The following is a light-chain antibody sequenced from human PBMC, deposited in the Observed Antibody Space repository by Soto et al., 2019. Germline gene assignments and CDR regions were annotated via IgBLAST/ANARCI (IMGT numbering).Light chain of an antibody. Sequence: SVLTQPPSASGTPGQRVTISCSGSYSNIETNYVYWYQHVPGGAPKLLIYTNDKRSSGVPDRFSASKSGTSASLAISGLRAEDEADYFCSATDDSLGGPVFGGGTKLTVL. CDR2: TND. CDR3: SATDDSLGGPV. V-gene: IGLV1-47*02. J-gene: IGLJ3*02. CDR1: YSNIETNY.